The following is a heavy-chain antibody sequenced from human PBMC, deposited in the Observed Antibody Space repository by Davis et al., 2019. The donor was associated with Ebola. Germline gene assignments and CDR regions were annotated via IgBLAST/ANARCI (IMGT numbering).Heavy chain of an antibody. D-gene: IGHD4-17*01. Sequence: ASVKVSCKASGYTFTGYYMHWVRQAPGQGLEWMGWINPNSGGANYAQKFQGWVTMTRDTSISTAYMELSRLRSDDTAVYYCARQYDYGDYDYWGQGTLVTVSS. V-gene: IGHV1-2*04. CDR1: GYTFTGYY. CDR3: ARQYDYGDYDY. CDR2: INPNSGGA. J-gene: IGHJ4*02.